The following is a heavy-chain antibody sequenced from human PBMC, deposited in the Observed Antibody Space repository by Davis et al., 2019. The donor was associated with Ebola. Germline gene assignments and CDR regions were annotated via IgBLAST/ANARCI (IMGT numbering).Heavy chain of an antibody. CDR1: GFSISGGYY. D-gene: IGHD3-3*01. V-gene: IGHV4-38-2*02. CDR3: ARSRYLGVVTFDY. J-gene: IGHJ4*02. Sequence: SETLSLTCSVSGFSISGGYYWGWIRQPPGKGLEWIWSIYHSGRATSSNPSLRSRVTISVDTSKNQFSLKLSAVTAADTAVYYCARSRYLGVVTFDYWGQGTLVTVSS. CDR2: IYHSGRAT.